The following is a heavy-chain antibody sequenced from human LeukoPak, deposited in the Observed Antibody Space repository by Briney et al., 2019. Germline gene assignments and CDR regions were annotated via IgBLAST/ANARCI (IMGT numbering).Heavy chain of an antibody. CDR2: IYYSGST. CDR3: ASIYSGSYFFDY. D-gene: IGHD1-26*01. CDR1: GGTISRYY. Sequence: PSETLSLTCTVSGGTISRYYWSWMRQPPGKGLEWIGCIYYSGSTNYNPSLKSRVTISVDTSKNQFSLKLSSATAADTAVYYTASIYSGSYFFDYWRQATQVTVPS. V-gene: IGHV4-59*01. J-gene: IGHJ4*02.